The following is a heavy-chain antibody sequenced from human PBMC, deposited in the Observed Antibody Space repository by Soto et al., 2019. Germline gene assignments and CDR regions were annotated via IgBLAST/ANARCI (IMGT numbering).Heavy chain of an antibody. J-gene: IGHJ6*02. CDR3: ARDIRSGMDG. Sequence: ASVKVSCTASGHTFTSYGITWVRQAPGQGLEWMGWISAYNDNTNYAQKLQGRVTMTTDTSTSTAYMELRSLRFDDTAVYYCARDIRSGMDGWGQGTTVTVSS. V-gene: IGHV1-18*04. CDR2: ISAYNDNT. CDR1: GHTFTSYG.